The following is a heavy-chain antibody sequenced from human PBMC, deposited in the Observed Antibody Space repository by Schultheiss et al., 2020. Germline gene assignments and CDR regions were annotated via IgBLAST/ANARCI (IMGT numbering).Heavy chain of an antibody. D-gene: IGHD6-19*01. CDR1: GYTFTSYG. CDR2: IIPIFGTA. Sequence: SVKVSGKASGYTFTSYGISWVRQAPGQGLEWMGGIIPIFGTANYAQKFQGRVTITADESTSTAYMELSSLRSEDTAVYYCARSYSSGWTPPREDAFDIWGQGTMVTVSS. J-gene: IGHJ3*02. CDR3: ARSYSSGWTPPREDAFDI. V-gene: IGHV1-69*01.